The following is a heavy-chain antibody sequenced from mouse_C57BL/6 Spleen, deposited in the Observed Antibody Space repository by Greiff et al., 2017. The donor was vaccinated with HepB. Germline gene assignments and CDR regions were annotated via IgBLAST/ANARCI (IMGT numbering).Heavy chain of an antibody. CDR1: GYAFSSSW. J-gene: IGHJ3*01. CDR3: ARMGTVVERDPFAY. Sequence: VKLMESGPELVKPGASVKISCKTSGYAFSSSWMNWVKQRPGKGLEWIGRIYPGDGDTNYNGKFKGKATLTADKSSSTAYMQLSSLTSEDSAVYFCARMGTVVERDPFAYWGQGTLVTVSA. CDR2: IYPGDGDT. D-gene: IGHD1-1*01. V-gene: IGHV1-82*01.